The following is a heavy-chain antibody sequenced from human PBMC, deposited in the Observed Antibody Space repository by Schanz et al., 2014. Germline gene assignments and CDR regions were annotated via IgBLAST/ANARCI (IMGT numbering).Heavy chain of an antibody. CDR2: MNPTTGNR. V-gene: IGHV1-8*01. Sequence: QVQLVQSGAEVKKPGASVRVSCKASGYSFTTYDVNWVRQATGQGLEWMGWMNPTTGNRGYAQNFQGRVTMTRDTSISTAYMELSSLRSEDTAVYYCARGLGDERWLDLNEAFDIWGQGTIVTVSS. CDR1: GYSFTTYD. CDR3: ARGLGDERWLDLNEAFDI. J-gene: IGHJ3*02. D-gene: IGHD6-19*01.